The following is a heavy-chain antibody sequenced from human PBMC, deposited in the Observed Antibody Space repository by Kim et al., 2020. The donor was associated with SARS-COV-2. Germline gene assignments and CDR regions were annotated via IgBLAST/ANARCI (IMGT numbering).Heavy chain of an antibody. D-gene: IGHD6-19*01. CDR3: AKIRRGQWLVGSVFDY. V-gene: IGHV3-23*01. CDR2: ISGSGGST. Sequence: GGSLRLSCAASGFTFSSYAMSWVRQAPGKGLEWVSAISGSGGSTYYADSVKGRFTISRDNSKNTLYLQMNSLRAEDTAVYYCAKIRRGQWLVGSVFDYWGQGTLVTVSS. CDR1: GFTFSSYA. J-gene: IGHJ4*02.